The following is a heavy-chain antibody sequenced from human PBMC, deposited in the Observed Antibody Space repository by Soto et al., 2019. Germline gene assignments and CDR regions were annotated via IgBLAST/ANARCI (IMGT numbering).Heavy chain of an antibody. CDR3: ARGRGSFYLDF. J-gene: IGHJ4*02. V-gene: IGHV3-74*01. Sequence: EVQLVESGGGLVQPGGSLRLSCEASGFTFSNYWMYWVRQAPGKGLVWVSRLHNDGRITTYADSVKGRFTISRDIAKNTLYLQMDGPRAEDTAMYYCARGRGSFYLDFWGQGTLVTVSS. CDR2: LHNDGRIT. CDR1: GFTFSNYW. D-gene: IGHD1-26*01.